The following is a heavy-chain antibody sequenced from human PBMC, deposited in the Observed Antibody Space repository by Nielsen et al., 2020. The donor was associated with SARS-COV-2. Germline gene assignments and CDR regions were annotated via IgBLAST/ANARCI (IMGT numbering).Heavy chain of an antibody. CDR1: GFTFSSYA. CDR2: ISYDGSNK. V-gene: IGHV3-30-3*01. CDR3: AKDIGSMVTGFDY. J-gene: IGHJ4*02. Sequence: GESLKISCAASGFTFSSYAMHWVRQAPGKGLEWVAVISYDGSNKYYADSVKGRFTISRDNSKNTLYLQMNSLRAEDTAVYYCAKDIGSMVTGFDYWGQGTLVTVSS. D-gene: IGHD5-18*01.